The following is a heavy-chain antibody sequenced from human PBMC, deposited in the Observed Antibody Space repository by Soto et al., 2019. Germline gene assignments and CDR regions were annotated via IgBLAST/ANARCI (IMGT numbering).Heavy chain of an antibody. D-gene: IGHD3-10*01. CDR2: ISYDGSNK. V-gene: IGHV3-30*18. Sequence: GGSLRLSCAASGFTFSSYGMHWVRQAPGKGLEWVAVISYDGSNKYYADSVKGRFTISRDNSKNTLYLQMNSLRAEDTAVYYCAKIMVRGRDYYYMDVWGKGTTVTVSS. CDR1: GFTFSSYG. J-gene: IGHJ6*03. CDR3: AKIMVRGRDYYYMDV.